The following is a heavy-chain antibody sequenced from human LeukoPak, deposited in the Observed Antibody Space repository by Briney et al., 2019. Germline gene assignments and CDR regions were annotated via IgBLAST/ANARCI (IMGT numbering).Heavy chain of an antibody. CDR1: GGSISSYY. D-gene: IGHD3-22*01. V-gene: IGHV4-59*01. CDR2: IYYSGST. CDR3: ARETGSVVTPFDI. Sequence: SETLSLTCTVSGGSISSYYRSWIRQPPGKGLEWIGYIYYSGSTNYNPSLKSRVTISVDTSKNQFSLKLSSVTAADTAVYYCARETGSVVTPFDIWGQGTMVTVSS. J-gene: IGHJ3*02.